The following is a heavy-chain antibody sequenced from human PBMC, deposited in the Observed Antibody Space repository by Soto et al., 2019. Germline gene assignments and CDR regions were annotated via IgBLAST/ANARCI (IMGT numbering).Heavy chain of an antibody. CDR1: GFTFSSYA. V-gene: IGHV3-23*01. CDR2: ISGSGGST. J-gene: IGHJ5*02. Sequence: EVQLLESGGGLVQPGGSLRLSCAASGFTFSSYAMSWVRQAPGKGLEWVSAISGSGGSTYYADSVKGRFTISRDNSKNTRYLQMNSLRAEDTAVYYCAKDQAGYCSSTSCAFDPWGQGTLVTVSS. CDR3: AKDQAGYCSSTSCAFDP. D-gene: IGHD2-2*01.